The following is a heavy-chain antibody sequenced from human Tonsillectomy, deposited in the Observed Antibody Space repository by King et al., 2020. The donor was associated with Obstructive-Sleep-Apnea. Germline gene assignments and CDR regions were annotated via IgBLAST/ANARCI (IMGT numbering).Heavy chain of an antibody. CDR2: ISAYSGNT. J-gene: IGHJ4*02. V-gene: IGHV1-18*04. Sequence: QLVQSGAEVKKPGASVKVSCKASGYTFSSYNISWVRQAPGQGLEWMGCISAYSGNTNYAQKVQGRVTMTTDTSTNKAYMELRSLTFDDTAAYYCARGNYIRSSLDYWAQGTLITVSS. CDR3: ARGNYIRSSLDY. CDR1: GYTFSSYN. D-gene: IGHD6-6*01.